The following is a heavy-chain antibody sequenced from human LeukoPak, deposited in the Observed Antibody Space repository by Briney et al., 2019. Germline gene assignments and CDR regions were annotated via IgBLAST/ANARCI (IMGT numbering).Heavy chain of an antibody. V-gene: IGHV1-2*02. CDR1: GYTFTGYY. CDR3: AREVNTNNWFDP. CDR2: INPNSGGT. J-gene: IGHJ5*02. Sequence: ASVKVSCKASGYTFTGYYMHWVRQAPGQGLEWMGWINPNSGGTNYAQKFQGRVTMTRDTSISTAHMELSRLRSDDTAVYYCAREVNTNNWFDPWGQGTLVTVSS. D-gene: IGHD3-22*01.